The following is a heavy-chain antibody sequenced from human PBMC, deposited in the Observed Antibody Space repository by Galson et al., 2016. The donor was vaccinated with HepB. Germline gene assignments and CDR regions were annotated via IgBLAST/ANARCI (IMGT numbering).Heavy chain of an antibody. Sequence: SLRLSCAGSGFSFSNHGMSWVRQPPGRGLEWVSGITRTGDATHCADLVKGRFTISRDNSKNKVYLYMSDLGAGDTAVYYCGKHGGFDYWGQGARVTVSS. CDR2: ITRTGDAT. CDR3: GKHGGFDY. V-gene: IGHV3-23*01. J-gene: IGHJ4*02. CDR1: GFSFSNHG. D-gene: IGHD3-16*01.